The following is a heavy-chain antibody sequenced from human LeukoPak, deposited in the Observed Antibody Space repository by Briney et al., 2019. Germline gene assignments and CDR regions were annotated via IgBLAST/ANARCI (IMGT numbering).Heavy chain of an antibody. J-gene: IGHJ6*03. Sequence: GGSLRLSRAASGFAFSSFAMGWVRQSPGKGLEWLSTINGGGNTTFYADSVKGRFTISRDNSKNTLYLHMDNLRPDDTAIYYCTKELHVAVAVADYYYFYMDVWGRGTAVTVSS. CDR3: TKELHVAVAVADYYYFYMDV. D-gene: IGHD6-19*01. CDR1: GFAFSSFA. V-gene: IGHV3-23*01. CDR2: INGGGNTT.